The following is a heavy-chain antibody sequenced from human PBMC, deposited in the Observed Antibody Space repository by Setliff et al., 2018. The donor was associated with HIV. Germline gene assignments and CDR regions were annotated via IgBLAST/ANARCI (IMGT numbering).Heavy chain of an antibody. D-gene: IGHD6-19*01. Sequence: GGSLRLSCTASGFTFGGYAMSWVRQAPGKGLEWVGFIRSKAYGGTTEYAASVKDRFTVSRDDSKSIAYLQINSLKTEDTAVYYCAKTALGIAVAGREDYWGQGTLVTVSS. J-gene: IGHJ4*02. CDR3: AKTALGIAVAGREDY. V-gene: IGHV3-49*04. CDR1: GFTFGGYA. CDR2: IRSKAYGGTT.